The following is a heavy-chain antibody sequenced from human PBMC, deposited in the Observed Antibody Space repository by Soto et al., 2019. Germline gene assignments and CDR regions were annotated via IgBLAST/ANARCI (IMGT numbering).Heavy chain of an antibody. CDR3: ARDGGGDIVVVVAATFVY. V-gene: IGHV3-21*01. CDR2: ISSSSSYI. J-gene: IGHJ4*02. D-gene: IGHD2-15*01. Sequence: EVQLVESGGGLVKPGGSLRLSCAASGFTFSSYSMNWVRQAPGKGLEWVSSISSSSSYIYYADSVKGRFPISRDNAKNSLYLQMNILRAEDTAVYYCARDGGGDIVVVVAATFVYCGQGTLVTVSS. CDR1: GFTFSSYS.